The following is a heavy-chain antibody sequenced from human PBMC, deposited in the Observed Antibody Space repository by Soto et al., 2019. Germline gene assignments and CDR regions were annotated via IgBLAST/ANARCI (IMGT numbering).Heavy chain of an antibody. CDR3: AKDFRAPRIAAAGPPPDY. J-gene: IGHJ4*02. V-gene: IGHV3-30*18. Sequence: PGGSLRLSCAASGFTFSSYGMHWVRQAPGKGLEWVAVISYDGSNKYYADSVKGRFTISRDNSKNTLYLQMNSLRAEDTAVYYCAKDFRAPRIAAAGPPPDYWGQGTLVTVSS. CDR2: ISYDGSNK. CDR1: GFTFSSYG. D-gene: IGHD6-13*01.